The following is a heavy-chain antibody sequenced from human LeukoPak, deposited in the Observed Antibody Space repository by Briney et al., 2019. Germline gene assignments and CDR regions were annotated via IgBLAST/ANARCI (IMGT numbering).Heavy chain of an antibody. CDR2: IWYDGSIK. CDR3: AKDLNALYFDY. Sequence: GGSLRLSCAASGFTFNSFGMHWVRQAPGKGLEWVAFIWYDGSIKYYADSVKGRFTMSRDNSKNTLYLQMNSLRAEDTAVYYCAKDLNALYFDYWGQGTLVTVSS. CDR1: GFTFNSFG. V-gene: IGHV3-30*02. J-gene: IGHJ4*02.